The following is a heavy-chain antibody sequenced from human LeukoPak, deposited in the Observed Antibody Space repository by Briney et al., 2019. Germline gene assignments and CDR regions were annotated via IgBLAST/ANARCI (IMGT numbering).Heavy chain of an antibody. CDR2: IWYDGSNK. D-gene: IGHD3-22*01. J-gene: IGHJ4*02. Sequence: GGSLRLSCAASGFTFSSYAMHWVRKAPGKGLEWVALIWYDGSNKNYADSVKGRFTISRDNSQNTLHLQMNSLRAEDTAVYFCARDGRYDSSGYYLNYSFDYWGQGTLVPVSS. CDR3: ARDGRYDSSGYYLNYSFDY. V-gene: IGHV3-33*01. CDR1: GFTFSSYA.